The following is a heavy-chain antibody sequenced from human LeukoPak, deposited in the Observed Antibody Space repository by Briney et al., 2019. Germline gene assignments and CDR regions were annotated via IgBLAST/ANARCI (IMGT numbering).Heavy chain of an antibody. D-gene: IGHD2-2*02. Sequence: ASVKVSCKASGYTFTSYGISWVRQAPGQGLEWMGWINPNSGGTNYAQKFQGRVTMTRDTSISTAYMELSRLRSDDTAVYYCARTGYCSSTSCYTPGKDAFDIWGQGTMVTVSS. CDR1: GYTFTSYG. CDR2: INPNSGGT. J-gene: IGHJ3*02. CDR3: ARTGYCSSTSCYTPGKDAFDI. V-gene: IGHV1-2*02.